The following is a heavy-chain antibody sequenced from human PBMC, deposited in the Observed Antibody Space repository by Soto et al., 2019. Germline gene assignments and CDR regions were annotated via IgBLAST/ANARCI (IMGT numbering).Heavy chain of an antibody. CDR3: ARSVVPAAMVWCAP. Sequence: QVQLVQSGAEVKKPGSSVKVSCKASGGTFSSYTISWVRQAPGQGLEWMGRIIPILGIANYAQKFHGRVTITADKSTGTASMELSSLTSEDTVVYYCARSVVPAAMVWCAPWGQGTLVTVSS. D-gene: IGHD2-2*01. V-gene: IGHV1-69*02. J-gene: IGHJ5*02. CDR1: GGTFSSYT. CDR2: IIPILGIA.